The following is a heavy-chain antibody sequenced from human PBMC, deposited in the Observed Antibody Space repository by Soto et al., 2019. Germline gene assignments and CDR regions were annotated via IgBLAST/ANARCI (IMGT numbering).Heavy chain of an antibody. V-gene: IGHV1-69*13. D-gene: IGHD3-22*01. CDR1: GGPFSSYS. J-gene: IGHJ5*02. CDR2: IIPFFGTA. Sequence: SVKVSCKASGGPFSSYSITWVRQAPGQGLEWMGGIIPFFGTANYAQKFQGRVTITADESTSTVYMELSSLKSEDTAVYYCARGGTFYDSSGYPKNNWFDTWGQGTLVTVSS. CDR3: ARGGTFYDSSGYPKNNWFDT.